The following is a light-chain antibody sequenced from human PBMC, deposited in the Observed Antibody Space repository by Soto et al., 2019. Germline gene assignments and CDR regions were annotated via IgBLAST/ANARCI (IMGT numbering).Light chain of an antibody. CDR3: QQRSSWPPIT. V-gene: IGKV3-11*01. CDR2: DAS. J-gene: IGKJ5*01. Sequence: EIVLTQCPRPLSFSPGETATLSCMYSQSVSSYLAWYQHKPGQAPRLLIYDASNRATGIPARFSGSGSGTDFTLTIDNLEPEDFAIYYCQQRSSWPPITFGQGTRLEIK. CDR1: QSVSSY.